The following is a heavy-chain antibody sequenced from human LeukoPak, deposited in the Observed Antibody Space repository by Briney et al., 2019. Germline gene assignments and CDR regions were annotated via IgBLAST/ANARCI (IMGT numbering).Heavy chain of an antibody. V-gene: IGHV3-30*04. CDR3: ARAGHYYTGSDYHSWFDP. CDR2: ISSDGANK. J-gene: IGHJ5*02. D-gene: IGHD3-22*01. CDR1: GFTFTDYT. Sequence: PGGSLRLSCAVSGFTFTDYTMHWVRQAPGKGLEWVAFISSDGANKHYADSVKGRFTISRDNSKNTLYLQMNSLRSDDTAAYYCARAGHYYTGSDYHSWFDPWGQGILVTVSS.